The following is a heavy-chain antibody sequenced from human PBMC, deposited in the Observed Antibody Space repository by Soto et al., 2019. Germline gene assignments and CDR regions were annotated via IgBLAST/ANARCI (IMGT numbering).Heavy chain of an antibody. J-gene: IGHJ5*02. CDR3: ASRRYDFWSGSTGFDP. Sequence: GESLKFSCKGSGYSFTSYWISWVRQMPGKGLEWMGRIDPSDSYTNYSPSFQGHVTISADKSISTAYLQWSSLKASDTAMYYCASRRYDFWSGSTGFDPWGQGTLVTVSS. CDR2: IDPSDSYT. V-gene: IGHV5-10-1*01. D-gene: IGHD3-3*01. CDR1: GYSFTSYW.